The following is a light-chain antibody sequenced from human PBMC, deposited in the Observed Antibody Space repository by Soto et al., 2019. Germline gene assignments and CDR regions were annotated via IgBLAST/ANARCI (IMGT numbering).Light chain of an antibody. CDR2: VAS. V-gene: IGKV1-12*01. Sequence: DIQMTQSPSSVSASVGDRVTITCRASQVISSWLAWYQQKPGKAPKLLIYVASTLQTGVPSRFSGSGSGTDFSLPISSLQPDDSATYFCQQANSFPLTFGGGTKVEIK. CDR1: QVISSW. CDR3: QQANSFPLT. J-gene: IGKJ4*01.